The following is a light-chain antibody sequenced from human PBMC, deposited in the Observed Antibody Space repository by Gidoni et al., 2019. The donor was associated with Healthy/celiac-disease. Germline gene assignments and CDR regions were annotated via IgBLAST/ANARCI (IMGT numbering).Light chain of an antibody. CDR2: AAS. V-gene: IGKV1-39*01. J-gene: IGKJ1*01. CDR1: QSISSY. Sequence: DIQMTQSPSSLSASVGDRVTITCRASQSISSYLNWYQQKPGKAPKLLIYAASSLQSGVPSSFSGSGSGTYFTLTISRLQPEDFATYYCQHSYSTPLTFGQGTKVEIK. CDR3: QHSYSTPLT.